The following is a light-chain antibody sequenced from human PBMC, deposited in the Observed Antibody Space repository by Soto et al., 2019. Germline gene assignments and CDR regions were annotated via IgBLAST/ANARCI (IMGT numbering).Light chain of an antibody. CDR1: TSNIGNNY. CDR2: DTD. Sequence: QSVLTQPPSLSAAPGQRVTIACSGSTSNIGNNYVSWYQQVPRTAPKLLIYDTDKRPPGIPDRFSGSRSGTTATLAITGLQTGDEADYFCGSWDSDLDSVLFGGGTQLNV. CDR3: GSWDSDLDSVL. J-gene: IGLJ3*02. V-gene: IGLV1-51*01.